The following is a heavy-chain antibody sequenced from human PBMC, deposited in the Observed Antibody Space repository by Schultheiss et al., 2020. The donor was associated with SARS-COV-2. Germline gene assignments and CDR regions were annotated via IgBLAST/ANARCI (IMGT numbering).Heavy chain of an antibody. CDR2: IYYSGST. J-gene: IGHJ5*02. CDR1: GGSFSGYY. D-gene: IGHD3-10*01. CDR3: ARDRRGWFDP. V-gene: IGHV4-59*01. Sequence: GSLRLSCAVYGGSFSGYYWSWIRQPPGKGLECIGYIYYSGSTNYNPSLKSRVTISVDTSKNQFSLKLSSVTAADTAVYYCARDRRGWFDPWGQGTLVTVSS.